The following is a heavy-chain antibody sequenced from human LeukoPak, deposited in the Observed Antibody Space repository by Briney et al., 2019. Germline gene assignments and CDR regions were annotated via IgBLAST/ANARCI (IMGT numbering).Heavy chain of an antibody. CDR2: IRYDGSNK. J-gene: IGHJ6*03. Sequence: GGSLRLSCAASGFTFSSYGMHWVRQAPGKGLEWVAFIRYDGSNKYYADSVKDRFTISRDNSKNTLYLQMNSLRDEDTAVYYCAKRGVEMATIYYMDVWGKGTAVT. V-gene: IGHV3-30*02. CDR3: AKRGVEMATIYYMDV. CDR1: GFTFSSYG. D-gene: IGHD5-24*01.